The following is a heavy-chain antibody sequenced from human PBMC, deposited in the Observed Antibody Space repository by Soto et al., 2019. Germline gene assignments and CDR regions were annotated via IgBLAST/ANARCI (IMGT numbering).Heavy chain of an antibody. CDR2: VIPIFGTA. CDR3: AWKRGRHRWDGNWFDP. J-gene: IGHJ5*02. V-gene: IGHV1-69*13. D-gene: IGHD1-26*01. Sequence: SVKVSCKASGGTFSSYAISWVRQAPGQGLEWMGGVIPIFGTANYAQKFQGRVTITADESTSTAYMELSSLRSEDTAVYYCAWKRGRHRWDGNWFDPCGQGTLVTVSS. CDR1: GGTFSSYA.